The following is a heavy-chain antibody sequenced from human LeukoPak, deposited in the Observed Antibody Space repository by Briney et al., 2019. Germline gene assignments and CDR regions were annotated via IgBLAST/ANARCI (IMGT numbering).Heavy chain of an antibody. V-gene: IGHV3-53*01. D-gene: IGHD3-3*01. CDR3: ARVIGVVTIFGVAPHDWFDP. CDR2: IYSGGST. Sequence: GGSLRLSCAASGFTVSSNYMSWVRQAPGKGLEWVSVIYSGGSTYYADSVKGRFTISRDNSKSTLYIQMNSLRAEDTAVYYCARVIGVVTIFGVAPHDWFDPWGQGTLVTVSS. J-gene: IGHJ5*02. CDR1: GFTVSSNY.